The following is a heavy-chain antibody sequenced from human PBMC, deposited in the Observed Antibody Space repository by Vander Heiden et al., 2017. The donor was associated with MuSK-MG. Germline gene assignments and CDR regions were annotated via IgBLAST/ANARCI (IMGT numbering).Heavy chain of an antibody. Sequence: QVQLQESGPGLVKPSQTLSLTCAVSGASIDSGGYYWTWIRQHTRQGLEWIGYMSYSGRSHKNPSLESRVTISLDTSKNHFSLKLSSVTAADTAVYYCTRESINSWYSNAFDVWGQGKRVTVSS. CDR3: TRESINSWYSNAFDV. J-gene: IGHJ3*01. V-gene: IGHV4-31*11. CDR1: GASIDSGGYY. CDR2: MSYSGRS. D-gene: IGHD2-15*01.